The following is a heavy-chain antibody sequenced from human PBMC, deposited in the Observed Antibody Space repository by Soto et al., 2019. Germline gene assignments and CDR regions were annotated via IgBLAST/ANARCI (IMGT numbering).Heavy chain of an antibody. CDR1: GGSISSSSYY. CDR3: ARLVAIAAAGTGPLDY. CDR2: IYYSGST. J-gene: IGHJ4*02. D-gene: IGHD6-13*01. Sequence: SETLSLTCTVSGGSISSSSYYWGWIRQPPGKGLEWIGSIYYSGSTYYNPSLKSRVTISVDTSKNQFSLKLSSVTAADTAVYYCARLVAIAAAGTGPLDYWGQGTLVTVSS. V-gene: IGHV4-39*01.